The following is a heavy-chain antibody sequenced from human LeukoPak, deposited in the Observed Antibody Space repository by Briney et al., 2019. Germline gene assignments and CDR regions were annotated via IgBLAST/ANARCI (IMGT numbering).Heavy chain of an antibody. CDR1: GGSVSSGSYY. D-gene: IGHD4-17*01. J-gene: IGHJ4*02. V-gene: IGHV4-61*01. CDR2: ISYSENT. Sequence: SETLSLTCTVSGGSVSSGSYYWSWIRQPPGKGLEWLGYISYSENTNYNPSLKSRVTISVDTSKNQFSLKLSSVTAADTAVYYCARDRDYGDYRKFDYWGQGTLVTVSS. CDR3: ARDRDYGDYRKFDY.